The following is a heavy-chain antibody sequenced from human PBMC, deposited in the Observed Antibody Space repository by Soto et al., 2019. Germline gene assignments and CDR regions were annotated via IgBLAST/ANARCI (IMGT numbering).Heavy chain of an antibody. V-gene: IGHV1-69*01. J-gene: IGHJ6*02. Sequence: QVQLVQSGAEVKKPGSSVKVSCKASGGTFSSYAISWVRQAPGPGLGWMGGINPIFGTANYAQKFQGRVTSTADESTSTAYMELSSLRSEDTAVYYCARASDQLLAYYYYYGMDVWGQGTTVTVSS. CDR2: INPIFGTA. D-gene: IGHD2-2*01. CDR1: GGTFSSYA. CDR3: ARASDQLLAYYYYYGMDV.